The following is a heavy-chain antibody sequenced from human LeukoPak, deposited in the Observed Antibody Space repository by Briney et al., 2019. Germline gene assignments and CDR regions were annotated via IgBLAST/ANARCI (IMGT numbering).Heavy chain of an antibody. J-gene: IGHJ5*02. CDR1: GYTFTSYA. Sequence: ASVKVSCKASGYTFTSYAMNWVRQAPGQGLEWMGGIIPIFGTANYAQKFQGRVTITADKSTSTAYMELSSLRSEDTAVYYCARSPTTVTTYGWFDPWGQGTLVTVSS. CDR3: ARSPTTVTTYGWFDP. D-gene: IGHD4-17*01. V-gene: IGHV1-69*06. CDR2: IIPIFGTA.